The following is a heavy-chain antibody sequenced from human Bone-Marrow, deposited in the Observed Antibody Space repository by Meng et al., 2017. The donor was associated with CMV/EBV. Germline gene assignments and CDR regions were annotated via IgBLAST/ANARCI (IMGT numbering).Heavy chain of an antibody. CDR1: GFTFSSYG. V-gene: IGHV3-30*02. CDR3: ARAFVAAAGTRLADY. Sequence: GGSLRLSCAASGFTFSSYGMHWVRQAPGKGLEWVAFIRYDGSNKYYADSVKGRFTISRDNAKNSLFLQMNSLRAEDTAVYYCARAFVAAAGTRLADYWGQGPLVTVSS. CDR2: IRYDGSNK. J-gene: IGHJ4*02. D-gene: IGHD6-13*01.